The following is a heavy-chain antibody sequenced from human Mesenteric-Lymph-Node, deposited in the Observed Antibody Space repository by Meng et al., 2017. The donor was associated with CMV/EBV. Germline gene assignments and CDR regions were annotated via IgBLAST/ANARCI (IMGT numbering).Heavy chain of an antibody. Sequence: SVKVSCKASGGTSGGSFISYAISWVRQAPGQGLEWMGGIIPMFGAPNYAQKFQGRVTISTDESTTTVYMGLNSLRSEDTALYYCARNAYGGTYRGPFDSWGPGTQVTVSS. V-gene: IGHV1-69*05. CDR2: IIPMFGAP. CDR1: GGSFISYA. J-gene: IGHJ4*02. CDR3: ARNAYGGTYRGPFDS. D-gene: IGHD1-26*01.